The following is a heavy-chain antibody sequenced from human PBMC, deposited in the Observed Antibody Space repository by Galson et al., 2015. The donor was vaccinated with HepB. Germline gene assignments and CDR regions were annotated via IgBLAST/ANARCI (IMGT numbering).Heavy chain of an antibody. Sequence: SVKVSCKASGYTFTGYYMHWVRQAPGQGLEWMGWINPNSGGTNYAQKFQGRVTMTRDTSISTAYMELSSLRSEDTAVYYCARGAWLRFHLGYWGQGTLVTVSS. J-gene: IGHJ4*02. CDR3: ARGAWLRFHLGY. CDR2: INPNSGGT. D-gene: IGHD5-12*01. V-gene: IGHV1-2*02. CDR1: GYTFTGYY.